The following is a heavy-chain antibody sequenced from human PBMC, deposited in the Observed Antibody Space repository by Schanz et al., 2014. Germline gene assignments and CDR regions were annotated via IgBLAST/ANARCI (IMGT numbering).Heavy chain of an antibody. D-gene: IGHD3-10*01. CDR1: GGTFSSDT. CDR2: VNPSVRGT. J-gene: IGHJ6*02. CDR3: ARDGGEVVRGVIEGVNHYYYGMDV. V-gene: IGHV1-46*03. Sequence: QVHLVQSGAEVKKPGSSVKVSCKASGGTFSSDTFSWVRQAPGQGLEWMGIVNPSVRGTHFAREFQGRVTVTSDTSTSTVYMELSGLRSEDTAVYYCARDGGEVVRGVIEGVNHYYYGMDVWGQGTTXTVSS.